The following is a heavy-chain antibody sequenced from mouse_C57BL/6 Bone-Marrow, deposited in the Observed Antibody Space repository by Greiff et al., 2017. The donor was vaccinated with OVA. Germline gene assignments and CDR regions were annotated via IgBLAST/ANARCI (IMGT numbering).Heavy chain of an antibody. V-gene: IGHV1-15*01. J-gene: IGHJ3*01. D-gene: IGHD2-1*01. Sequence: VQLKESGAELVRPGASVTLSCKASGYTFTDYEMHWVKQTPVHGLEWIGAIDPETGGTAYNQKFKGKAILTADKSSSTAYMELRSLTSEDSAVYYCTRGNYEAWFAYWGQGTLVTVSA. CDR3: TRGNYEAWFAY. CDR2: IDPETGGT. CDR1: GYTFTDYE.